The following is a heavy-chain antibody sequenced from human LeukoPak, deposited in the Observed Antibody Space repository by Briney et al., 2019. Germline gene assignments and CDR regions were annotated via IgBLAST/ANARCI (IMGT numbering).Heavy chain of an antibody. Sequence: ASVKVFCKASGGTFSSYAISWVRQAPGQGLEWMGRIIPILGIANYAQKFQGRVTITADKSTSTAYMELSSLRSEDTAVYYCATAYSSSWTYGMDVWGQGTTVTVSS. D-gene: IGHD6-13*01. J-gene: IGHJ6*02. CDR2: IIPILGIA. CDR1: GGTFSSYA. CDR3: ATAYSSSWTYGMDV. V-gene: IGHV1-69*04.